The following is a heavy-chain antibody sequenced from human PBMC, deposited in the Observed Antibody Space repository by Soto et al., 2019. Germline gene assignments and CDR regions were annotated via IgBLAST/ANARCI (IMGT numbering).Heavy chain of an antibody. J-gene: IGHJ6*02. CDR1: GFTFNNYG. V-gene: IGHV3-33*01. Sequence: QVQLVESGGGVVQPGRSLRLSCAASGFTFNNYGMHWVRQAPGKGLEWLAVIWNDGSNSSYANSVKGRFTISRNNSKNTLYQPMSSLTAEDTAVYYCARRQIPPPTRGAANARGGMDVWGQGTTVTVSS. D-gene: IGHD6-13*01. CDR3: ARRQIPPPTRGAANARGGMDV. CDR2: IWNDGSNS.